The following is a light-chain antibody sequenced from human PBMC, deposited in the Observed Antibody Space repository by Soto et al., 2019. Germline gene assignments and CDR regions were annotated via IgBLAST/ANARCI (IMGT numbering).Light chain of an antibody. CDR2: WAS. CDR1: QSVLYSSNNKNY. CDR3: KHYYSTPLT. V-gene: IGKV4-1*01. Sequence: DIVMTQSPDSLAVSLGERATINCKSSQSVLYSSNNKNYLTWYQQKPGQPPKLLIYWASTREPGVPDRLSGSGSGTDFTLTIRSLQSEDVAVYYCKHYYSTPLTFGGGTKVESK. J-gene: IGKJ4*01.